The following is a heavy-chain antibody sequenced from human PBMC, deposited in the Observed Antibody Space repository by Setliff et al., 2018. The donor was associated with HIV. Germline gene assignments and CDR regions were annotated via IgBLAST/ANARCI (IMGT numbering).Heavy chain of an antibody. CDR3: ARDPLPDFRGWCY. CDR2: IDHFGSEE. V-gene: IGHV3-7*01. J-gene: IGHJ4*02. CDR1: GFSFSRYW. D-gene: IGHD3-10*01. Sequence: GSLRLSCAASGFSFSRYWMSWVRQAPGKGLEWVASIDHFGSEENYVDSVKGRFTISRDNANNLLFLQMNNLRDEDTAVYYCARDPLPDFRGWCYWGQGTLVTVSS.